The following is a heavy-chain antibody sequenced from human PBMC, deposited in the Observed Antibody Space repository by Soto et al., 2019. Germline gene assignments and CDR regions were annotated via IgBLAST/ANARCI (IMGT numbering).Heavy chain of an antibody. CDR1: GGSISSRSYY. V-gene: IGHV4-39*01. J-gene: IGHJ4*02. D-gene: IGHD6-13*01. CDR2: IYYSGST. Sequence: QLQLQESGPGLVKPSETLSLTCTVSGGSISSRSYYWGWIRQPPGKGLEWIGSIYYSGSTYYNPSLKSRVTISVDTSKNQFSLKLSSVTAADTAVYYCARGGGYSSSWYGYWGQGTLVTVSS. CDR3: ARGGGYSSSWYGY.